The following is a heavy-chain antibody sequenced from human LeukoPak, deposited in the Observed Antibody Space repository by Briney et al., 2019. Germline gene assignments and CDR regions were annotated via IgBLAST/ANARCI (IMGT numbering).Heavy chain of an antibody. CDR2: ISSSGSTI. CDR1: GFTFSDYY. J-gene: IGHJ4*02. CDR3: AREHSGYDSIDY. Sequence: AGGSLRLSCAASGFTFSDYYMSWIRQAPGKGLEWVSYISSSGSTIYYADSVKGRFTISRDNAKNSLYLQMNSLRAEDTAAYYCAREHSGYDSIDYWGQGTLVTVSS. D-gene: IGHD5-12*01. V-gene: IGHV3-11*01.